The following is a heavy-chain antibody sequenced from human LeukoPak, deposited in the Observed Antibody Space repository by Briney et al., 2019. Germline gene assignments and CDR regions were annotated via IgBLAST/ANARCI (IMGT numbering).Heavy chain of an antibody. D-gene: IGHD3-16*02. CDR2: IKSKTDGETT. J-gene: IGHJ4*02. CDR3: NTHPSFFVIPQ. CDR1: GFAFNEAW. Sequence: PGGSLRLSCAASGFAFNEAWMNWVRQAPGKGLEWVGRIKSKTDGETTDYAAPVKGRFTISRDDSKDTLYLQMNSLRTEDTAVYYCNTHPSFFVIPQWGQGTLVTVSP. V-gene: IGHV3-15*07.